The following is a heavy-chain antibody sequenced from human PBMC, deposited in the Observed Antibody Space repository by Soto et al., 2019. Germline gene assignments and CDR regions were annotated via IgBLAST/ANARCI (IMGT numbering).Heavy chain of an antibody. CDR2: IRPESGKA. CDR3: ARGGIPIFEY. CDR1: GYNFTDNR. J-gene: IGHJ4*02. Sequence: VASLKVSCKASGYNFTDNRIHWLRQAPGQRLEWMGWIRPESGKAQYSEKFVGRLSITRDTSATTAHMELSSLRSDDTAVYYCARGGIPIFEYWGQGILVTVSS. D-gene: IGHD2-21*01. V-gene: IGHV1-3*01.